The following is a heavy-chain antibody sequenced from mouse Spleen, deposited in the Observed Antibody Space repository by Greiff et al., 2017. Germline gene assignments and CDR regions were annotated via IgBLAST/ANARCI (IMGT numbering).Heavy chain of an antibody. V-gene: IGHV1-9*01. CDR3: ARPDYYGRSHTWFAY. Sequence: QVQLQQSGAELMKPGASVKISCKATGYTFSSYWIEWVKQRPGHGLEWIGEILPGSGSTNYNENFKGNAKFTADTSSNKAYMQLSSLTSEDSAVYYCARPDYYGRSHTWFAYWGQGTLVTVSA. J-gene: IGHJ3*01. CDR2: ILPGSGST. CDR1: GYTFSSYW. D-gene: IGHD1-1*01.